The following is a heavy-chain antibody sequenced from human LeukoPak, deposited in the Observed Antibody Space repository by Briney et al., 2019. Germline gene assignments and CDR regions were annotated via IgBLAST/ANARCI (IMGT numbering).Heavy chain of an antibody. V-gene: IGHV1-2*06. J-gene: IGHJ4*02. Sequence: ASVKVSCKASGYTFTGYHIHWVRQAPGQGLEWMGRINPYSGDTNFAQKFQGRVTMTRDTSITTAYMDLSSLTPDDTAVYFCARDQGSLTRSWYTGYWGQGTQVTVSS. CDR3: ARDQGSLTRSWYTGY. D-gene: IGHD6-13*01. CDR2: INPYSGDT. CDR1: GYTFTGYH.